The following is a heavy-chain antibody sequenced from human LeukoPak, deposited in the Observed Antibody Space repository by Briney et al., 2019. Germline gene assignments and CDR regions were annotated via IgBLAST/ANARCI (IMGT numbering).Heavy chain of an antibody. CDR2: INPSGGST. Sequence: ASVKVSCKASGYTSTSYYMHWVRQAPGQGLEWMGIINPSGGSTSYAQKFQGRVTMTRDTSTSTVYMELSSLRSEDTAVYYCARGLRFLEWLSGSFYYYYMDVWGKGTTVTVSS. D-gene: IGHD3-3*01. CDR3: ARGLRFLEWLSGSFYYYYMDV. V-gene: IGHV1-46*03. CDR1: GYTSTSYY. J-gene: IGHJ6*03.